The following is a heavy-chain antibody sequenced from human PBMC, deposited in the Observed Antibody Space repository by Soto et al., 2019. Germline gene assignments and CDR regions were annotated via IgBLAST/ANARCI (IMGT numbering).Heavy chain of an antibody. CDR3: ARAYYDFWSGYYRQPYYYYGMDV. CDR2: MNPNSGNT. D-gene: IGHD3-3*01. CDR1: GYSFTSYD. V-gene: IGHV1-8*01. Sequence: XSVKVSCKASGYSFTSYDINWVRQATGQGLEWMGWMNPNSGNTGYAQKFQGRVTMTRNTSISTAYMELSSLRSEDTAVYYCARAYYDFWSGYYRQPYYYYGMDVWGQGTTVTVSS. J-gene: IGHJ6*02.